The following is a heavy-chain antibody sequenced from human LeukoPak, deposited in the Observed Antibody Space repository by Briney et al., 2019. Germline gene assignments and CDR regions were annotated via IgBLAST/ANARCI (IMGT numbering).Heavy chain of an antibody. CDR1: GGSIANTNYY. D-gene: IGHD4-11*01. CDR2: VYHSGIT. J-gene: IGHJ4*02. Sequence: SETLSLTCTVSGGSIANTNYYWAWIRQPPGEGLEWIGSVYHSGITYYTPSLKSRVSISVDTSKNQFSLKVTSVTAADTAVYYCAREWQYQFDYWGQGSLVTVSS. V-gene: IGHV4-39*07. CDR3: AREWQYQFDY.